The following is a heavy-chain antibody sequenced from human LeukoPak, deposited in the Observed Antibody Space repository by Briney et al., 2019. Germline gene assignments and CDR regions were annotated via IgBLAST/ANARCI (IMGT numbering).Heavy chain of an antibody. D-gene: IGHD1-1*01. CDR1: GGSFSGYY. Sequence: SETLSLTCAVYGGSFSGYYWSWIRQPPGKGLEWIGEINHSGSTNYNPSLKSRVTTSVDTSKNQFSLKLSSVTAADTAVYYCASARRELDYWGQGTLVTVSS. CDR3: ASARRELDY. V-gene: IGHV4-34*01. J-gene: IGHJ4*02. CDR2: INHSGST.